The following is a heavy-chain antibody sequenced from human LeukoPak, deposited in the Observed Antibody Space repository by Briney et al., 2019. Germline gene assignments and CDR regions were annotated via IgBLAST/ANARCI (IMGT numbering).Heavy chain of an antibody. CDR2: ISYDGSNK. J-gene: IGHJ4*02. CDR1: GFTFSSYG. CDR3: AKDWSRRSSGWYWGGYFDY. D-gene: IGHD6-19*01. V-gene: IGHV3-30*18. Sequence: GGSLRLSCAAPGFTFSSYGMHWVRQAPGKGLEWVAVISYDGSNKYYADSVKGRFTISRDNSKNTLYLQMNSLRAEDTAVYYCAKDWSRRSSGWYWGGYFDYWGQGTLVTVSS.